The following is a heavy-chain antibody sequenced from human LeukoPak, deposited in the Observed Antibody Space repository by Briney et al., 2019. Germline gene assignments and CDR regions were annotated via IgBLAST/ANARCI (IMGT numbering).Heavy chain of an antibody. CDR1: GFTVSSNY. V-gene: IGHV3-53*01. CDR2: IYSGGGT. J-gene: IGHJ4*02. D-gene: IGHD4-17*01. Sequence: PGGSLRLSCAASGFTVSSNYMTWVRQAPGKGLEWVSVIYSGGGTYYADSVKGRFTISRDNFKNTLYLQMNSLKTEDTAVYYCTRHSTDYGEYKWGQGTLVTVSS. CDR3: TRHSTDYGEYK.